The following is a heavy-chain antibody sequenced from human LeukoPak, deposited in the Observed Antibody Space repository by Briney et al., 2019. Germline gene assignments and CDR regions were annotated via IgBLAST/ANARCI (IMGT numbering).Heavy chain of an antibody. CDR2: ISSSGSTI. V-gene: IGHV3-11*01. CDR3: ARIGGGSKYYYYYGMDV. Sequence: GGSLRLSCAASGFTFSDYYMRWIRQAPGKGLEWVSYISSSGSTIYYAASVKARLPSARDNAKNSLYLQMNSLGAEDTAVYYCARIGGGSKYYYYYGMDVWGQGTTVTVSS. D-gene: IGHD5-12*01. CDR1: GFTFSDYY. J-gene: IGHJ6*01.